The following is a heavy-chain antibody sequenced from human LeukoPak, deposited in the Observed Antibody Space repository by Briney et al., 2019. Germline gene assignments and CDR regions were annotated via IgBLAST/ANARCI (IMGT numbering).Heavy chain of an antibody. D-gene: IGHD2-2*01. V-gene: IGHV4-31*03. CDR1: GVSISSSGYY. CDR2: ISSAGNT. Sequence: SETLSLTCYVSGVSISSSGYYWSWIRQLPGKGLEWIGYISSAGNTRYNPSLKSRVTISRDTSENQLSLNLDSVTAADTAVYYCARVNLPYQLLFDYWGQGTLVTVSS. J-gene: IGHJ4*02. CDR3: ARVNLPYQLLFDY.